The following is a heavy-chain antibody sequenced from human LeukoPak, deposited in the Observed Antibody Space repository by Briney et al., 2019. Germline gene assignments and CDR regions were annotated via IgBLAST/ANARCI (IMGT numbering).Heavy chain of an antibody. CDR2: INPNSGGT. J-gene: IGHJ3*02. CDR3: ASLPQLLRDDAFDI. CDR1: GYTFTGYY. V-gene: IGHV1-2*02. Sequence: ASVKVSCKASGYTFTGYYMHWVRQAPGQGFEWMGWINPNSGGTNYAQKFQGRVTMTRDTPISTAYMELSRLRSDDTAVYYCASLPQLLRDDAFDIWGQGTMVTVSS. D-gene: IGHD2-2*01.